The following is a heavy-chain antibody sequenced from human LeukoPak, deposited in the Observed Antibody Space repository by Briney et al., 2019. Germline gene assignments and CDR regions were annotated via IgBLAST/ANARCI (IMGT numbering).Heavy chain of an antibody. CDR2: IGIAGDT. V-gene: IGHV3-13*01. D-gene: IGHD1-26*01. CDR3: ARGDYYAFDI. Sequence: GVSLRLSCAASGFTFSSYDMHWVRQATGKGLEWVSAIGIAGDTYYPGSVKGRFTISRENAKNSLYLQMNSLRAGDTAVYYCARGDYYAFDIWGQGTMVTVSS. J-gene: IGHJ3*02. CDR1: GFTFSSYD.